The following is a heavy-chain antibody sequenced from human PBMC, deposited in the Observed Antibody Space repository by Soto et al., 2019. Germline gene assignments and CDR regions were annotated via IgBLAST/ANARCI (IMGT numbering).Heavy chain of an antibody. D-gene: IGHD6-13*01. CDR2: IIPILGIA. CDR1: GYTFTSYG. CDR3: ARRYSSSWATGFDY. V-gene: IGHV1-69*04. J-gene: IGHJ4*02. Sequence: SVKVSCKASGYTFTSYGISWVRQAPGQGLEWMGRIIPILGIANYAQKFQGRVTITADKSTSTAYMELSSLRSEDTAVYYCARRYSSSWATGFDYWGQGTLVTVS.